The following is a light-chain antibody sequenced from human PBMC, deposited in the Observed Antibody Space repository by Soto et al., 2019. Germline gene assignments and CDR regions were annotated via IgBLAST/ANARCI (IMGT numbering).Light chain of an antibody. CDR1: SSDVGNYNA. J-gene: IGLJ1*01. CDR3: CSYAGSSLYV. CDR2: EDN. V-gene: IGLV2-23*01. Sequence: QSALTQPASVSGSPGQSITISCTGTSSDVGNYNAVSWYQQHPGKAPKVMIYEDNKRPSGVSNRVSGSKSGDTASLTISGLQAEDEADYYCCSYAGSSLYVFGTGTKLPVL.